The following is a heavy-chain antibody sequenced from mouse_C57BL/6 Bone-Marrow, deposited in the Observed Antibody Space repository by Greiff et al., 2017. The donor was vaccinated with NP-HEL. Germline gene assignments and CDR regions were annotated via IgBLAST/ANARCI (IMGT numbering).Heavy chain of an antibody. V-gene: IGHV2-5*01. CDR3: AKPHYYGSSYCWYFDV. Sequence: VQLQQSGPGLVQPSQSLSITCTVSGFSLTSYGVHWVRQSPGKGLEWLGVIWRGGSTDYNAAFMSRLSITKDNSKSQVFFKMNSLQADDTAIYYCAKPHYYGSSYCWYFDVWGTGTTVTVSS. CDR1: GFSLTSYG. CDR2: IWRGGST. D-gene: IGHD1-1*01. J-gene: IGHJ1*03.